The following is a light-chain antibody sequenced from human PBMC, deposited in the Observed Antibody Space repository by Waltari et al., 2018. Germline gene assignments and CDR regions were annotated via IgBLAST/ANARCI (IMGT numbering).Light chain of an antibody. Sequence: QSALTQPASVSGSPGQSITISCTGTSSDVGSYNLVSWYQQHPGTAPKLMIYQGVKRPSGVLHRFSGSKSGNTASLTISGLRAEGEADYYCCSYAGSSWVFGGGTKLTVL. CDR2: QGV. V-gene: IGLV2-23*01. CDR1: SSDVGSYNL. J-gene: IGLJ3*02. CDR3: CSYAGSSWV.